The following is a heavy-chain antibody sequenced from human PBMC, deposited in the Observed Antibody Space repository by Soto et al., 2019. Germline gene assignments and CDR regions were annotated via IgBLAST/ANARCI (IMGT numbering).Heavy chain of an antibody. CDR1: GFPFSSYW. V-gene: IGHV3-74*01. CDR2: ISGDGVTT. Sequence: EVQLVESGGDLVQRGGSLRLSCATSGFPFSSYWMHWVRHTPGKGLDWVARISGDGVTTYYADSVTCRFTVSRDNAKNTLSLHISGLRAEDTAVYYCAREYYGLLTGYYTDYWGQGTLVSVSS. J-gene: IGHJ4*02. D-gene: IGHD3-9*01. CDR3: AREYYGLLTGYYTDY.